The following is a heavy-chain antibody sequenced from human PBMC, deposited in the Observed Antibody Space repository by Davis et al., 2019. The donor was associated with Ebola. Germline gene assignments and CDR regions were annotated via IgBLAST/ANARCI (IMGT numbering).Heavy chain of an antibody. CDR2: ISYDGSNK. CDR1: GRKGRSEG. V-gene: IGHV3-30*18. CDR3: AKGLIVVVITDAFDI. J-gene: IGHJ3*02. Sequence: GESLKISCVEAGRKGRSEGMHWVRQAPGKGLEWVAVISYDGSNKYYADPVKGRFTISRDNSKNTLYLQMNRLRAEDTAVYYCAKGLIVVVITDAFDIWGQGTMVTVSS. D-gene: IGHD3-22*01.